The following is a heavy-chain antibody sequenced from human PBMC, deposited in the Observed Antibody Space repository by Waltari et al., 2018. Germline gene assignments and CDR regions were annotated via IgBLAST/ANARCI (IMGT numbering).Heavy chain of an antibody. D-gene: IGHD2-2*01. CDR2: IYTSGST. Sequence: QVQLQESGPGLVKPSETLSLTCTVSGGSIRSYYWSWIRQPAGKGLEWIGRIYTSGSTNYNPSLKSRVTISVDKSKNQFSLKLSSVTAADTAVYYCARDRYCSSTSCYNWFDPWGQGTLVTVSS. CDR3: ARDRYCSSTSCYNWFDP. V-gene: IGHV4-4*07. J-gene: IGHJ5*02. CDR1: GGSIRSYY.